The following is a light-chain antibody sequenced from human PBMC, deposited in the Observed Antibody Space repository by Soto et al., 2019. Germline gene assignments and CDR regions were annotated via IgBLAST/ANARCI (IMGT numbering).Light chain of an antibody. CDR2: DAS. J-gene: IGKJ2*01. CDR1: QSVSSY. Sequence: EIVLTQSPATLSLSPGERATLSCRASQSVSSYLAWYQQKPGQAPSLLIYDASYRATGIPARCSGSGSGTDFALTISSLEPEDFAVYYCQQRSNWPPYTFGQGTKLEIK. V-gene: IGKV3-11*01. CDR3: QQRSNWPPYT.